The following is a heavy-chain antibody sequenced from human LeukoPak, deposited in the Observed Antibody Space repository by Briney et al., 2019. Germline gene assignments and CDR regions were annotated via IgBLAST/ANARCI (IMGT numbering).Heavy chain of an antibody. D-gene: IGHD4-11*01. J-gene: IGHJ4*02. CDR3: AREVITVTHSDY. CDR1: VESLSGYY. CDR2: INHSGST. Sequence: SETLSLTCALYVESLSGYYWSWIRQPPGKGLEWIGEINHSGSTNDNPSLKSRVTISIDTSKNQFSLKLTSVTAADTAVYYCAREVITVTHSDYWGQGTLVTVSS. V-gene: IGHV4-34*01.